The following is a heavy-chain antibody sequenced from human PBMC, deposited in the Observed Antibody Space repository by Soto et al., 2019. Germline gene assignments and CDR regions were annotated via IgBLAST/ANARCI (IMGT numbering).Heavy chain of an antibody. D-gene: IGHD3-10*01. CDR3: ARDLSPDLWFGRGLDY. J-gene: IGHJ4*02. CDR2: ISYDGSNK. V-gene: IGHV3-30-3*01. CDR1: GFTFISYA. Sequence: PGDSLKISCAASGFTFISYAMHWFRQAPGKGLEWVAVISYDGSNKYCAESVKGRFTISGDNSKNTLYLQMNSLRADDTAVYYCARDLSPDLWFGRGLDYWRQGTLVTVSS.